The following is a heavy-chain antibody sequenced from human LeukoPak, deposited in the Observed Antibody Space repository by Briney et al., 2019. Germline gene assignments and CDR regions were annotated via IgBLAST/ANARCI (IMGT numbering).Heavy chain of an antibody. CDR1: GFTFSSYG. CDR3: AKGHYYGSGSLDY. D-gene: IGHD3-10*01. V-gene: IGHV3-33*06. CDR2: IWYDGNNK. Sequence: PGGSLRLSCAAPGFTFSSYGMHWVRQAPGKGLEWVTIIWYDGNNKYYADSVKGRFTISRDNSKNTLYLQMNSLRAEDTAVYYCAKGHYYGSGSLDYWGQGTLVTVSS. J-gene: IGHJ4*02.